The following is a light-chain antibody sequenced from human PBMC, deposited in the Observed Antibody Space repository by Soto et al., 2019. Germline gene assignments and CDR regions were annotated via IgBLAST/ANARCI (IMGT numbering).Light chain of an antibody. CDR3: QQYYTTLTWT. V-gene: IGKV4-1*01. CDR1: QSVLYSSNNRNY. CDR2: WAS. J-gene: IGKJ1*01. Sequence: DIVMTQSPDSLALSLCESSTINCKSSQSVLYSSNNRNYLAWYQQKPGQPPKLLIYWASTRESGVPDRFSGSGSGTDFTLTISSLQAEDVAVYYCQQYYTTLTWTFGQGTKVDIK.